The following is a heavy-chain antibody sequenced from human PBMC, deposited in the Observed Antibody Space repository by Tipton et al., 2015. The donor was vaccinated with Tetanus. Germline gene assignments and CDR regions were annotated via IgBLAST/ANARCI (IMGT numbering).Heavy chain of an antibody. D-gene: IGHD5-12*01. CDR3: ARDGDISCYHEVAP. CDR1: GGSFNNYY. V-gene: IGHV4-59*01. J-gene: IGHJ5*02. CDR2: IYYSGTT. Sequence: TLSLTCTVSGGSFNNYYWSWIRQPPGKGLEWIGYIYYSGTTKLNPSLKSRVTLSIDTSKKQFSLKLRSVTLAYTAVYYLARDGDISCYHEVAPLGLGILVAFSS.